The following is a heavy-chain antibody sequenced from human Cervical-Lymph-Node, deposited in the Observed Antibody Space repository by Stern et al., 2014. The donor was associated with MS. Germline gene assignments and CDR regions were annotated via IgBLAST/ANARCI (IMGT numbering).Heavy chain of an antibody. CDR1: GFSFSADGVG. Sequence: QITLKESGPSLVRPTQTVTLTCTVSGFSFSADGVGVGWIRQAPGKALEWLDLIYWDDDDRYSQSLKNRLTIKKDTSKNQVVLTMTDMDPEDTGTYYCAHSFGSVSGTYSGMDVWGQGTTVTVS. CDR2: IYWDDDD. CDR3: AHSFGSVSGTYSGMDV. J-gene: IGHJ6*02. V-gene: IGHV2-5*02. D-gene: IGHD1-7*01.